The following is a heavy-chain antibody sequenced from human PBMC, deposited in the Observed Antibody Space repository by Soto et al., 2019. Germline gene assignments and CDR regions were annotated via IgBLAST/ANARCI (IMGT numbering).Heavy chain of an antibody. V-gene: IGHV3-53*04. Sequence: GGSLRLSCAASGFTVSSNYMSWVRQAPGKGLEWVSVIYSGGSTYYADSVKGRFTISRHNSKNTLYLQMNSLRAEDTAVYYCARVTMVRGVKTFDYWGQGTLVTVSS. CDR2: IYSGGST. CDR3: ARVTMVRGVKTFDY. J-gene: IGHJ4*02. D-gene: IGHD3-10*01. CDR1: GFTVSSNY.